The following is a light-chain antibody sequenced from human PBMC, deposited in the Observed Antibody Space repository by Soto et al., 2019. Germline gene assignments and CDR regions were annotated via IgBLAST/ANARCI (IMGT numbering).Light chain of an antibody. CDR2: EVN. J-gene: IGLJ1*01. Sequence: QSVLTQPPSASGSPGQSVTISCTGSGSDVGFYNYVSWYQQHPGKVPKLMIYEVNKRPSGVPDRFSGSKSGSTASLTISGLQAEDEADYYCCSYAGSYSYAFATGTKLTVL. CDR1: GSDVGFYNY. CDR3: CSYAGSYSYA. V-gene: IGLV2-8*01.